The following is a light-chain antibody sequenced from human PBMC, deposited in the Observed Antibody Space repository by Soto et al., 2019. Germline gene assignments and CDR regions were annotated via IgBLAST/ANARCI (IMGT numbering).Light chain of an antibody. CDR1: ESVSSN. CDR2: GAS. V-gene: IGKV3-15*01. CDR3: QQYNSWPPIT. Sequence: EVVMTQSPATLSVSPGERATLSCRASESVSSNLAWYQQRPGQAPRLVIYGASTRATGIPDRFSGGGSGTEFTLTISSLQSEDFAVYYCQQYNSWPPITFDQGTRLEIK. J-gene: IGKJ5*01.